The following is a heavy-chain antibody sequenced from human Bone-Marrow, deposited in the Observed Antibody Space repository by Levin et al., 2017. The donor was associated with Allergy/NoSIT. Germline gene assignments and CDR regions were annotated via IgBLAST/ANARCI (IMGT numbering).Heavy chain of an antibody. D-gene: IGHD3-16*01. CDR3: VKDMSPLYPAAEGDFDY. CDR1: GFPFVDYA. CDR2: ISWSSGKV. V-gene: IGHV3-9*01. J-gene: IGHJ4*02. Sequence: PGGSLRLSCEASGFPFVDYAMHWVRQAPGRGLEWVSGISWSSGKVGYADSVRGRFTISRDNAKRSLFLQMDSLRPDDTGLYYCVKDMSPLYPAAEGDFDYWGQGTLVTVSS.